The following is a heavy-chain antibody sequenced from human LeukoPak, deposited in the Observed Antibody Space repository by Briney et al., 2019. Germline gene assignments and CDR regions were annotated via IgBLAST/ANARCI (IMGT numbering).Heavy chain of an antibody. J-gene: IGHJ5*02. CDR1: GYTFTGYD. Sequence: ASVKVSCKATGYTFTGYDMHWVRQAPGQGLEGRGWINPNSGGTNYAQKFQGRVNMTRETSISTAYMELNRLRSDDTAAYYCARTAAGTAFVWFDPWGQGTLVTVSS. V-gene: IGHV1-2*02. CDR3: ARTAAGTAFVWFDP. CDR2: INPNSGGT. D-gene: IGHD6-13*01.